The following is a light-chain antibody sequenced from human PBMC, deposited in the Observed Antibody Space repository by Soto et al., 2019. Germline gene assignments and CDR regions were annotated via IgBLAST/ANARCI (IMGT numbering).Light chain of an antibody. CDR1: SDDVGTYNY. CDR3: SSFTSSSTLYV. CDR2: DVS. Sequence: QSALTQPASVSGSPGQSITISCTGTSDDVGTYNYVSWYQQYPGKAPQLMIYDVSNRPSGVSDRFSGSKSGNTASLTISGLQAEDEADYFCSSFTSSSTLYVFGTGTKLTVL. V-gene: IGLV2-14*01. J-gene: IGLJ1*01.